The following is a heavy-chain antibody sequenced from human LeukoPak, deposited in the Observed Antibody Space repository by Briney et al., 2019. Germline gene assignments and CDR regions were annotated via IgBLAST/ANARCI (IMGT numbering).Heavy chain of an antibody. CDR3: ATGSGFFDYGDYPQRW. J-gene: IGHJ4*02. CDR1: GYAFIRYH. CDR2: LKLYDGST. D-gene: IGHD4-17*01. Sequence: ASVKVSCKASGYAFIRYHIHWVRQAPGQGLEWMGVLKLYDGSTSHAQKFQGRVTMTEDTSTDTAYMELSSLRSEDTAVYYCATGSGFFDYGDYPQRWWGQGTLVTVSS. V-gene: IGHV1-46*01.